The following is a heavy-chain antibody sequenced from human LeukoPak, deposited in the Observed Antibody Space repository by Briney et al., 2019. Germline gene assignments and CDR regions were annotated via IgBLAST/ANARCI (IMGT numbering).Heavy chain of an antibody. Sequence: GGSLRLSCEASGFTFDDYGMSWVRQLPGKGLEWVSGINRNGDSTDYAGSVKGRFPISRDNAKNSHFLQMNSLRVEDTALYYCARGFRNGPFDCWGQGTLVTVSS. CDR1: GFTFDDYG. CDR2: INRNGDST. J-gene: IGHJ4*02. D-gene: IGHD2-8*01. V-gene: IGHV3-20*04. CDR3: ARGFRNGPFDC.